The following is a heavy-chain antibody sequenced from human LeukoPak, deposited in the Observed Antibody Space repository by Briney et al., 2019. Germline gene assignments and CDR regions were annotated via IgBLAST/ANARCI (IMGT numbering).Heavy chain of an antibody. V-gene: IGHV3-49*03. CDR1: GFPFDDQF. D-gene: IGHD2/OR15-2a*01. Sequence: GGSLRVSCTTSGFPFDDQFIAWFRQAPGKGLEWVAFIRPKSLGGTAEYAASVKGRFTMSRDDSRSIAYLDMNSLKTEDTAVYYCDNRGYWGQGTLVTVSS. CDR2: IRPKSLGGTA. CDR3: DNRGY. J-gene: IGHJ4*02.